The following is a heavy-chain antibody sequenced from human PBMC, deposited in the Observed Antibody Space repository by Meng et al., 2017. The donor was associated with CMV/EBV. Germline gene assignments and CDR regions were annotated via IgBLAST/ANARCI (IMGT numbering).Heavy chain of an antibody. Sequence: VDQGQAGPEGKRPVASVKVYCKGSGYTFTSYGISWGRQAHGQGLEWMGWITAYNGNTNYAKKLQGRVTMTTDTSTSTAYMELSSLRSDDTAVYYCATDILTHFDYWGQGTLVTVSS. CDR3: ATDILTHFDY. V-gene: IGHV1-18*01. CDR2: ITAYNGNT. CDR1: GYTFTSYG. D-gene: IGHD3-9*01. J-gene: IGHJ4*02.